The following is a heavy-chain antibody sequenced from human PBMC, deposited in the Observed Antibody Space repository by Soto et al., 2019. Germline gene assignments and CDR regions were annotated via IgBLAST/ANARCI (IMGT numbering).Heavy chain of an antibody. D-gene: IGHD1-26*01. CDR1: GYTFTGYY. J-gene: IGHJ6*02. V-gene: IGHV1-2*02. CDR3: ASPVGATEYYYYGMDV. Sequence: QVQLVQSGAEVKKPGASVKVSCKASGYTFTGYYMHWVRQAPGQGLEWMGWINPNSGGTNYAQKFQGRVTMTRATSISTAYMELSRLISDDTAVYYCASPVGATEYYYYGMDVWGRGTTVTVSS. CDR2: INPNSGGT.